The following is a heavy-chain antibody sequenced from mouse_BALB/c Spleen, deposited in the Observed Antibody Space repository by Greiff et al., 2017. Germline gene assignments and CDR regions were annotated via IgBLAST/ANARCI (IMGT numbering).Heavy chain of an antibody. CDR1: GFTFSSYA. Sequence: EVKLMESGGGLVKPGGSLKLSCAASGFTFSSYAMSWVRQSPEKRLEWVAEISSGGSYTYYPDTVTGRFTISRDNAKNTLYLEMSSLRSEDTAMYYCARVVRRGAMDYWGQGTSVTVSS. D-gene: IGHD2-14*01. V-gene: IGHV5-9-4*01. CDR3: ARVVRRGAMDY. J-gene: IGHJ4*01. CDR2: ISSGGSYT.